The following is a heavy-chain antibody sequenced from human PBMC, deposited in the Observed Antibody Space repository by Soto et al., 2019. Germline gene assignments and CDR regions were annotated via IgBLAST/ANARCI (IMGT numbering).Heavy chain of an antibody. Sequence: PSETLSLTCTVSGGSISSYYWSWIRQPPGKGLEWIGYIYYSGSTNYNPSLKGRVTISVDTSKNQFSLKLSSVTAADTAVYYCTRDPGIAAAGPGGFDPWSQGTLVTVSS. CDR2: IYYSGST. CDR1: GGSISSYY. J-gene: IGHJ5*02. V-gene: IGHV4-59*01. CDR3: TRDPGIAAAGPGGFDP. D-gene: IGHD6-13*01.